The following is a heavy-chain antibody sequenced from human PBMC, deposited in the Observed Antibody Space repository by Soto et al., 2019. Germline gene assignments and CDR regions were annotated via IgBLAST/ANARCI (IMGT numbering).Heavy chain of an antibody. D-gene: IGHD3-10*01. CDR1: GGSISSGGYY. CDR2: IYYSGST. J-gene: IGHJ6*02. V-gene: IGHV4-31*03. CDR3: ARVFGFGGMDV. Sequence: SETLSLTCTVSGGSISSGGYYWSWIRQHPGKGLEWIGYIYYSGSTYYNPSLKIRVTISVDTSKNQFSLKLSSVTAADTAVYYCARVFGFGGMDVWGQGTTVTSP.